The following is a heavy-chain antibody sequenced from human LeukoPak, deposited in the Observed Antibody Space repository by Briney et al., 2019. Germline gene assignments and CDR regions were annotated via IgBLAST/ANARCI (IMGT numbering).Heavy chain of an antibody. V-gene: IGHV4-59*01. CDR3: ARIFDGPFDP. D-gene: IGHD3-9*01. Sequence: PSETLSLTCTVSGGSISSYYWSWIRQPPGKGLEWIGYIYYSGSTNYNPSLKSRVTISVDTSKNQFSLKLSSVTAADTAVYYCARIFDGPFDPWGQGTLVTVSS. J-gene: IGHJ5*02. CDR2: IYYSGST. CDR1: GGSISSYY.